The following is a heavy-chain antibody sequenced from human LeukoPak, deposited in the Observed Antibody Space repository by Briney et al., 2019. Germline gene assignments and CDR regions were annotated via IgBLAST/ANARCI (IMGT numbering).Heavy chain of an antibody. Sequence: GGSLRLSCAASGFTFSSYWMSWVRQAPGKGLEWVANIKQDGSEKYYVDSVKGRFTISRDNTKNSLYLQMNSLRAEDTAVYYCASGYCSSGRCYGDYWGQGTLVTVSS. J-gene: IGHJ4*02. CDR2: IKQDGSEK. D-gene: IGHD2-15*01. V-gene: IGHV3-7*01. CDR3: ASGYCSSGRCYGDY. CDR1: GFTFSSYW.